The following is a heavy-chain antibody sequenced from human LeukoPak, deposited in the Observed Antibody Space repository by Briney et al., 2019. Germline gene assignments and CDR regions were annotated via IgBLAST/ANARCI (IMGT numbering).Heavy chain of an antibody. CDR3: ARDVRDLYYYMDV. V-gene: IGHV4-59*01. CDR1: AGSISTYY. J-gene: IGHJ6*03. D-gene: IGHD6-6*01. CDR2: IYYSGRT. Sequence: SETLSLTCTVSAGSISTYYWNWIRQPPGKGLEWIGYIYYSGRTNYNPSLMSRVTISLDTSKKQVSLKLRPVTAADTAVYYCARDVRDLYYYMDVWGKGTTVTVSS.